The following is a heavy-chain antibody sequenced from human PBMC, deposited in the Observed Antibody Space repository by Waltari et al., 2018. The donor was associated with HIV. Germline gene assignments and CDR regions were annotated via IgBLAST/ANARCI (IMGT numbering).Heavy chain of an antibody. V-gene: IGHV1-24*01. CDR3: ATAYCTSSSCYDGLGV. D-gene: IGHD2-2*01. J-gene: IGHJ6*02. CDR1: GYPITQIT. CDR2: FDPEEEKT. Sequence: QARLLLTGADVTQPGSSLEIACQVYGYPITQITIHWVGQAPGIGLAWLGGFDPEEEKTIYAPKLQGRVTMTEDTSTDTAYMEVSSLRSEDTAVYYCATAYCTSSSCYDGLGVWGQGTTVTVSS.